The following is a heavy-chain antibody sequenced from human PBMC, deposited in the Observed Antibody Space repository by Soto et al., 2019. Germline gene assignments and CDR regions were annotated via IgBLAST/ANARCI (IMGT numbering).Heavy chain of an antibody. CDR1: GGTFISYA. CDR2: ISHGGGST. Sequence: GGSLRLSCAASGGTFISYAMSWVRQATGKGLEWVAAISHGGGSTHYADSVKGRVTVSRDNSNHSLDLQLNSLRGEDTAMYYCARDMYSSDYFVKWFEPWGQGTLVTVSS. D-gene: IGHD6-19*01. CDR3: ARDMYSSDYFVKWFEP. J-gene: IGHJ5*02. V-gene: IGHV3-23*01.